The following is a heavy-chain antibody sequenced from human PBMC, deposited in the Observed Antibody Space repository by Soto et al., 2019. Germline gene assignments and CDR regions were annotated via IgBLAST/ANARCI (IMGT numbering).Heavy chain of an antibody. CDR1: GFTFSDYY. CDR2: ISSSSSYT. V-gene: IGHV3-11*06. CDR3: ARDRRTIFGVVMDY. D-gene: IGHD3-3*01. J-gene: IGHJ4*02. Sequence: GGSLRLSCAASGFTFSDYYMSWIRQAPGKGLEWVSYISSSSSYTNYADSVKGRFTISRDNAKNSLYLQMNSLRAEDTAVYCCARDRRTIFGVVMDYWGQGTLVTVSS.